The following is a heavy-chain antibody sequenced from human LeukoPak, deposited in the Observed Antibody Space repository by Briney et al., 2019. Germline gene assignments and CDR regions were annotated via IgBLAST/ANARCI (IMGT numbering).Heavy chain of an antibody. D-gene: IGHD3-10*01. Sequence: ASVKVSCKVSGYTLTELSMHWVRQAPGKGLEWMGGFDPEDGETIYAQKFQGRVTMTEDTSTDTAYMELSSLRSEDTAEYYCATVFYYGSGSYRQYFQHWGQGTLVTVSS. CDR3: ATVFYYGSGSYRQYFQH. CDR1: GYTLTELS. V-gene: IGHV1-24*01. CDR2: FDPEDGET. J-gene: IGHJ1*01.